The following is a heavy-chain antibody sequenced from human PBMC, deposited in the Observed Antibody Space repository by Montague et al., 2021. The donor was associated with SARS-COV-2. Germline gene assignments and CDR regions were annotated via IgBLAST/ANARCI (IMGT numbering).Heavy chain of an antibody. J-gene: IGHJ4*02. Sequence: SLRLSCAASGFPFSSYAMHWVRQAPGKGLEWVAVISYDGSNKYYADSVKGRFTISRDNSKNTLYLQMNSLRAEDTALYYCAKSLSGWDSFDYWGQGTLVTVSS. CDR1: GFPFSSYA. D-gene: IGHD6-19*01. CDR3: AKSLSGWDSFDY. CDR2: ISYDGSNK. V-gene: IGHV3-30*04.